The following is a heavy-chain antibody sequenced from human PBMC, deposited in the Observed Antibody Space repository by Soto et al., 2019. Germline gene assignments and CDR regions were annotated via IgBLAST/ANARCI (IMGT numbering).Heavy chain of an antibody. J-gene: IGHJ4*02. D-gene: IGHD3-16*01. CDR1: GGSISSYY. V-gene: IGHV4-59*08. CDR3: ARAPRWNYAYTSYIDT. Sequence: PSETLSLTCTVSGGSISSYYWSWIRQPPGKGLEWIGYIYYSGSTNYNPSLKSRVTISVDTSKNQFSLKLSSVTAADTAVYYCARAPRWNYAYTSYIDTWGQGNLLTVSS. CDR2: IYYSGST.